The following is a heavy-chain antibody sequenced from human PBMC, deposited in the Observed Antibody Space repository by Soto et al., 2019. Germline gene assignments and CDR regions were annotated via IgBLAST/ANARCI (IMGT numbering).Heavy chain of an antibody. D-gene: IGHD2-2*01. CDR3: ARGRRRYCSSTSCYAFYFDY. J-gene: IGHJ4*02. CDR1: GGSFSGYY. Sequence: KQSQTLSLTCAVYGGSFSGYYWSWIRQPPGKGLEWIGEINHSGSTNYNPSLKSRVTISVDTSKNQFSLKLSSVTAADTAVYYCARGRRRYCSSTSCYAFYFDYWGQGTLVTVSS. CDR2: INHSGST. V-gene: IGHV4-34*01.